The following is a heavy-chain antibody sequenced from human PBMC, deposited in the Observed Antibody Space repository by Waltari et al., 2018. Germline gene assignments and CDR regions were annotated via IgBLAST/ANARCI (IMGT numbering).Heavy chain of an antibody. D-gene: IGHD5-18*01. V-gene: IGHV4-34*01. Sequence: QVQLQQWGAGLLKPSETLSLTCAVYGGFFSDYYWSWIRQPPGKGLEWIGEINQSGSTNVNPSLRSRVTISAETSKNQFSLKLSSVTAADTAVYYCARERNWIQLHYFDYWGQGTLVTVSS. J-gene: IGHJ4*02. CDR2: INQSGST. CDR3: ARERNWIQLHYFDY. CDR1: GGFFSDYY.